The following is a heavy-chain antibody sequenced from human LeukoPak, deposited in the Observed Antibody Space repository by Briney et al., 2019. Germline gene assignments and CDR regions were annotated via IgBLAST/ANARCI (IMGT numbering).Heavy chain of an antibody. Sequence: GASVKVSCKVSGYTLTELSMHWVRQAPGKGLEWMGGFDPEDGETIYAQKFQDRVTMTEDTSTDTAYMELSSLTSEDTAVYYCATEGYYDSRGYYNDYWGQGTLVTVSS. J-gene: IGHJ4*02. CDR2: FDPEDGET. V-gene: IGHV1-24*01. CDR1: GYTLTELS. CDR3: ATEGYYDSRGYYNDY. D-gene: IGHD3-22*01.